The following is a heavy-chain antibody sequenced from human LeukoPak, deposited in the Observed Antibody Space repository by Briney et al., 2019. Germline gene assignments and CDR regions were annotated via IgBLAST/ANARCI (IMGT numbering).Heavy chain of an antibody. D-gene: IGHD3-22*01. CDR3: ARRGYDSSGYYYAY. V-gene: IGHV4-39*01. CDR1: GDSISSRSYY. J-gene: IGHJ4*02. CDR2: IYYSGSI. Sequence: SETLSLTCTVSGDSISSRSYYWGWIRQPPGKGLEWIGSIYYSGSIYYNPSLKSRVTISVDTSKNQFSLKLSSVTAADTAVYYCARRGYDSSGYYYAYWGQGTLVTVSS.